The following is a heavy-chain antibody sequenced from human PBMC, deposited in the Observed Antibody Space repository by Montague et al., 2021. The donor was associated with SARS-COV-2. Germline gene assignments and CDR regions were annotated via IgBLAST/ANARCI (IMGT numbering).Heavy chain of an antibody. CDR2: IFHTGTP. Sequence: TLSLTCTVSGGSISSGGFSWSWIRQPPGKGLEWIGHIFHTGTPHYSPSLKSRVTISIDRSKNQFSLNLDSVTAADTVVYYCARLKVAPNGGWNWFDPWGQGILVTVSS. CDR1: GGSISSGGFS. CDR3: ARLKVAPNGGWNWFDP. D-gene: IGHD6-19*01. V-gene: IGHV4-30-2*01. J-gene: IGHJ5*02.